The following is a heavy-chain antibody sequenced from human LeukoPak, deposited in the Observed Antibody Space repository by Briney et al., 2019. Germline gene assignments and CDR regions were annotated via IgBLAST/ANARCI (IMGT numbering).Heavy chain of an antibody. CDR3: ARDGLVLGELSPTPDY. CDR1: GYTFTSYG. Sequence: ASVKVSCKASGYTFTSYGISWVRQAPGQGLEWMGWISAYNGNTNYAQKLQGRVTMTTDTSTSTAYMELRSLRSDDTAVYYCARDGLVLGELSPTPDYWGQGTLVTVSS. V-gene: IGHV1-18*01. CDR2: ISAYNGNT. J-gene: IGHJ4*02. D-gene: IGHD3-16*02.